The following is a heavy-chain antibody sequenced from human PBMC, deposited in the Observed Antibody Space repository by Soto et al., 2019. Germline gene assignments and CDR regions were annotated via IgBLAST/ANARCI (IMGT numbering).Heavy chain of an antibody. CDR1: GFTFSSYA. J-gene: IGHJ6*02. CDR2: ISTSGGST. CDR3: SLSDRYYGMDV. Sequence: EVQLLESGGGLVQPGGSLRLSCAASGFTFSSYAMSWVRQAPGKGLEWVSSISTSGGSTYYADSVKGRFTIPRDNSNNTLYLQMNSLRAEDTAVYYCSLSDRYYGMDVWGLGTTVTVSS. V-gene: IGHV3-23*01.